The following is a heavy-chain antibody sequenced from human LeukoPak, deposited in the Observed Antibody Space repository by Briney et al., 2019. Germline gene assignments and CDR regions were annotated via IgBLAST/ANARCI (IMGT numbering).Heavy chain of an antibody. J-gene: IGHJ4*02. Sequence: GRSLRLSCAASGFTFDDYAMRWVRQAPGKGLEWVSGISWNSGSIGYADSVKGRFATSRDNAKNSLYLQMNSLRAEDTALYYCAKGYYYDSSGDFFDYWGQGTLVTVSS. CDR3: AKGYYYDSSGDFFDY. CDR2: ISWNSGSI. V-gene: IGHV3-9*01. CDR1: GFTFDDYA. D-gene: IGHD3-22*01.